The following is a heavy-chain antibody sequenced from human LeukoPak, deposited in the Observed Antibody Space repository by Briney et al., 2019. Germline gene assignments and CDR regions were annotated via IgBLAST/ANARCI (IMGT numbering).Heavy chain of an antibody. D-gene: IGHD2-15*01. CDR3: VRDWCSGDACYPPGGLDV. Sequence: SQTLSLTCTVSGVSISNGIYYWNWIRQPPGKGLEWIGYIHYSGSTYYNPSLKSRVTISVDTSENQFSLKLSSVTPADTAVYYCVRDWCSGDACYPPGGLDVWGQGTTVTVSS. CDR1: GVSISNGIYY. V-gene: IGHV4-30-4*01. CDR2: IHYSGST. J-gene: IGHJ6*02.